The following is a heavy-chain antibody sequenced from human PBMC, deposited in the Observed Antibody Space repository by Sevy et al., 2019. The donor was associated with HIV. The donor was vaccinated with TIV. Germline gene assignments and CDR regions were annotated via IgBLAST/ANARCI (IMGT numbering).Heavy chain of an antibody. CDR2: IYYSGST. D-gene: IGHD1-1*01. CDR1: GGSISSSSYY. CDR3: ARRRKNDPNSFEP. J-gene: IGHJ5*02. Sequence: SETLSLTCTVSGGSISSSSYYWGWIRQPPGKGLEWIGSIYYSGSTYYNPSLKSRVTISVDTSKNQFSLKLSSVTAADTAVYYCARRRKNDPNSFEPWGQGTLVTVSS. V-gene: IGHV4-39*01.